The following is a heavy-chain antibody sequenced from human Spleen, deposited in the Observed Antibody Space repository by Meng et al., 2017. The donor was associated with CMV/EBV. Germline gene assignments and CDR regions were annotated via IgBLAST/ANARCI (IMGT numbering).Heavy chain of an antibody. CDR1: GYTFTSYG. Sequence: ASVKVSCKASGYTFTSYGISWVRQAPGQGLEWMGWISAYNGNTEYAQKFQGRVTMTTDTSTSTAYMEVRSLTSDDTAMYYCARGSWNYDFWGRGTLVTVSS. CDR2: ISAYNGNT. V-gene: IGHV1-18*01. J-gene: IGHJ4*02. D-gene: IGHD1-7*01. CDR3: ARGSWNYDF.